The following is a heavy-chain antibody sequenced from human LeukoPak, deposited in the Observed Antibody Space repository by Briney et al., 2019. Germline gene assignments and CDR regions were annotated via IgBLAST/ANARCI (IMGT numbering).Heavy chain of an antibody. V-gene: IGHV4-34*01. J-gene: IGHJ4*02. CDR3: ARGSDEVRRKNFDY. CDR2: INHSGST. Sequence: TSETLSLTCAVYGGSFSGYYWSWIRQPPGKGLEWIGEINHSGSTNYNPSLKSRVTISVDTSKNQFSLKLSSVTAADTAVYYCARGSDEVRRKNFDYWGQGTLVTVSS. CDR1: GGSFSGYY.